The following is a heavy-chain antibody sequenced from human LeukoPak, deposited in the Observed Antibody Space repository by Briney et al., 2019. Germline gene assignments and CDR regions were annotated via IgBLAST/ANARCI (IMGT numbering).Heavy chain of an antibody. J-gene: IGHJ4*02. CDR2: INAGNGNT. D-gene: IGHD1-26*01. CDR1: GYTFTSYA. CDR3: ATSSRWATGLYYFDY. Sequence: ASVKVSCKASGYTFTSYAMHWVRQAPGQRLEWMGWINAGNGNTKYSQKFQGRVTMTEDTSTDTAYMELSSLRSEDTAVYYCATSSRWATGLYYFDYWGQGTLVTVSS. V-gene: IGHV1-3*01.